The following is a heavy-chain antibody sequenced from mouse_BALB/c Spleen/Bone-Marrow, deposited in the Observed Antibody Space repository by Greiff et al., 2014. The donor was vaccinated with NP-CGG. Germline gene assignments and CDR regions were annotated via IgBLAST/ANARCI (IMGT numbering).Heavy chain of an antibody. CDR2: IDTSDSYT. CDR3: ARGGHDFSLDY. J-gene: IGHJ4*01. V-gene: IGHV1-69*01. D-gene: IGHD2-4*01. CDR1: GYTFTDNW. Sequence: QVQLKQSGAELGMPGASVKMSCKASGYTFTDNWMYWVKQRPGQGLEWIGAIDTSDSYTNYNQKFMGKASLTVDASSSTAYVQVSSLTSDDSAVYYCARGGHDFSLDYWGQGTSVTVSS.